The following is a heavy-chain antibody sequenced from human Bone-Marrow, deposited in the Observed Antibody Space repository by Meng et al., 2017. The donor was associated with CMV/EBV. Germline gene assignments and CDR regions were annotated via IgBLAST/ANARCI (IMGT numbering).Heavy chain of an antibody. Sequence: GSLRLSCAVSGGSISSSNWWSWVRQPPGKGLEWIGEIYHSGSTNYNPSLKSRVTISVDKSKNQFSLKLSSVTAADTAVYYCARGLVVPAPYGMDVWGQGTTVTVSS. CDR2: IYHSGST. CDR3: ARGLVVPAPYGMDV. V-gene: IGHV4-4*02. D-gene: IGHD2-2*01. CDR1: GGSISSSNW. J-gene: IGHJ6*02.